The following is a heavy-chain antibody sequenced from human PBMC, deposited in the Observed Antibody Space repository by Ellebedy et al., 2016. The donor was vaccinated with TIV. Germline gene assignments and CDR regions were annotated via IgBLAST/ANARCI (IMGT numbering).Heavy chain of an antibody. CDR2: ISRFSDTI. Sequence: PGGSLRLSCTASQFTFVNYEMKWVRQAPGKGLEWISDISRFSDTIYYAESVRGRFSISRDNSKNTLELQMNNLTAGDTAVYYCARKARFVYGLDVWGQGTTVTVSS. J-gene: IGHJ6*02. CDR1: QFTFVNYE. V-gene: IGHV3-48*03. CDR3: ARKARFVYGLDV.